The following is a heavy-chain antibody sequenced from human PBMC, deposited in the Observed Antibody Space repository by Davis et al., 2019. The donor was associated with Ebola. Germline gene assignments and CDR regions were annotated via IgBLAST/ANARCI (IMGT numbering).Heavy chain of an antibody. CDR2: IYYSGST. Sequence: SETLSLTCTVSGGSISCYYWSWIRQPPGKGLEWIGYIYYSGSTNYNPSLKSRVTISVDTSKNQFSLKLSSVTAADTAVYYCASSGSYWNAFDIWGQGTMVTVSS. J-gene: IGHJ3*02. V-gene: IGHV4-59*12. CDR1: GGSISCYY. CDR3: ASSGSYWNAFDI. D-gene: IGHD1-26*01.